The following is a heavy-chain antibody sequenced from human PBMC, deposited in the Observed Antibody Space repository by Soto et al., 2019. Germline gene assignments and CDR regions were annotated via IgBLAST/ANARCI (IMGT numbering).Heavy chain of an antibody. CDR2: ISHLENT. CDR1: RASSTYGGHS. V-gene: IGHV4-30-2*01. Sequence: SETLSLTCTFSRASSTYGGHSWTWIRHPPGKHLELLGYISHLENTFYNPPFQSRLTLSIDRAESQFSLKLASMTTADTDVYYCARGGRYDPLHYWGQGTLVTV. D-gene: IGHD2-15*01. CDR3: ARGGRYDPLHY. J-gene: IGHJ4*02.